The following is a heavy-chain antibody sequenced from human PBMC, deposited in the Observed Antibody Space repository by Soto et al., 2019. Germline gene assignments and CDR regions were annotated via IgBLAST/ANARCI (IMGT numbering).Heavy chain of an antibody. V-gene: IGHV2-5*02. Sequence: SGPTLVNPTQTLTLTCTFSGFSLSTSGVGVGWIRQPPGKALEWLALIYWDDDKRYSPSLKSRLTITKDTSKNQVVLTMTNMDPVDTATYYCARATMVRGVIHYTDWFDPWGQGTLVTVSS. CDR1: GFSLSTSGVG. D-gene: IGHD3-10*01. CDR3: ARATMVRGVIHYTDWFDP. CDR2: IYWDDDK. J-gene: IGHJ5*02.